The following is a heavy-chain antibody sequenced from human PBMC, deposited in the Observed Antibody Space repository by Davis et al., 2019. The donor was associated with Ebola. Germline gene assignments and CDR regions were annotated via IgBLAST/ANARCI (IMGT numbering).Heavy chain of an antibody. CDR2: IKQDGSGK. CDR3: AKGRVTIFGVAPDYYVWTS. J-gene: IGHJ6*04. V-gene: IGHV3-7*01. CDR1: GFTFSSYW. D-gene: IGHD3-3*01. Sequence: GGSLRLSCAASGFTFSSYWMSWVRQAPGKGLEWVANIKQDGSGKYYVDSVEGRFTISRDNAKNSLYLEMNSLRAEDTAVYYCAKGRVTIFGVAPDYYVWTSGAKGPRSPSPQ.